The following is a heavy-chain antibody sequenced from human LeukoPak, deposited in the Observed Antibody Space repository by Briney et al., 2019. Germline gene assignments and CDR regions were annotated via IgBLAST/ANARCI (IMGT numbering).Heavy chain of an antibody. V-gene: IGHV3-48*03. Sequence: GGSLRLSCAASGFTFSSYEMNWVRQAPGKGLEWVSYISSSGSTIYYADSVKGRFTISRDNAKNSLYLQMNSLRAEDTAVYYCASAIVVVPAAYYYGMDVWGQGTTVTVSS. D-gene: IGHD2-2*01. CDR2: ISSSGSTI. J-gene: IGHJ6*02. CDR1: GFTFSSYE. CDR3: ASAIVVVPAAYYYGMDV.